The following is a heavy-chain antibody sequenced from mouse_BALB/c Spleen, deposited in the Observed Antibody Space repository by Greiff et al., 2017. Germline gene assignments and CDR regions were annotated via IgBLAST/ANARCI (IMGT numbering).Heavy chain of an antibody. D-gene: IGHD2-4*01. CDR3: ARGGLRHAMDY. J-gene: IGHJ4*01. CDR2: IWAGGST. Sequence: VQLKESGPGLVAPSQSLSITCTVSGFSLTSYGVHWVRQPPGKGLEWLGVIWAGGSTNYNSALMSRLSISKDNSKSQVFLKMNSLQTDDTAMYYCARGGLRHAMDYWGQGTSVTVSS. V-gene: IGHV2-9*02. CDR1: GFSLTSYG.